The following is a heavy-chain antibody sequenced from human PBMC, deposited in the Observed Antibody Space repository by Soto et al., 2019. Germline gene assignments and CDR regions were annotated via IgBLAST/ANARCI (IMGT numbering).Heavy chain of an antibody. Sequence: EVQLLESGGGLVQPGGSLRLSCAASGFTFSNYAVTWVRQAPGKGLEWVSTISGSGGSTYYADSVKGRFTISRDNSKNPLYLQMNSLGAEDTAVYYRAKDQGSSWYEIDYWGQGTLVTVSS. V-gene: IGHV3-23*01. CDR1: GFTFSNYA. J-gene: IGHJ4*02. D-gene: IGHD6-13*01. CDR3: AKDQGSSWYEIDY. CDR2: ISGSGGST.